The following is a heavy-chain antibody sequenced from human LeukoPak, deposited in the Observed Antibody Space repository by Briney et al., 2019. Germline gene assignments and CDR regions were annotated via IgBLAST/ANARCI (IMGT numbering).Heavy chain of an antibody. V-gene: IGHV3-23*01. J-gene: IGHJ4*02. CDR3: AKEESQWLVTSSFDY. D-gene: IGHD6-19*01. CDR2: ISGSGGST. CDR1: GFTFSRYA. Sequence: GGSLRLSCAASGFTFSRYAMSWVRQAPGEGLEWDSAISGSGGSTYYADSVKGRFTICRDNSKNTLYLQMNSLRAEDTAVYYCAKEESQWLVTSSFDYWGQGPLVTVSS.